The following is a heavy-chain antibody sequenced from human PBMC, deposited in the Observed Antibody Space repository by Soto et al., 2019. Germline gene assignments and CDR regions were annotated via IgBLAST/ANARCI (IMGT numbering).Heavy chain of an antibody. D-gene: IGHD2-8*01. V-gene: IGHV1-3*01. Sequence: ASVKVSCKASGYTFTSYAMHWVRQAPGQRLEWMGWINAGNGNTKYSQKFQGRVTITRDTSASTAYMELSSLTSEDTAVYYCARSSGYCTNGVCSLFHMDVWGKGTTVTVSS. CDR3: ARSSGYCTNGVCSLFHMDV. CDR2: INAGNGNT. CDR1: GYTFTSYA. J-gene: IGHJ6*03.